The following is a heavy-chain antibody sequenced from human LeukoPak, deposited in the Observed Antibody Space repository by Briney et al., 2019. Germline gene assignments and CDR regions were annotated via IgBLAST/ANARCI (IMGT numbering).Heavy chain of an antibody. D-gene: IGHD6-19*01. CDR2: ISWDGGTR. J-gene: IGHJ3*02. V-gene: IGHV3-43*01. CDR1: GFTFHEYT. Sequence: PGGSLRLSCAASGFTFHEYTMHWVRLAPGKGLEWVSLISWDGGTRYYADSVKGRFTISKDNSKSSLYLQMNSLTTEDTALYYCARRGIRGVAGPRDAFDIWGQGTMVTVSS. CDR3: ARRGIRGVAGPRDAFDI.